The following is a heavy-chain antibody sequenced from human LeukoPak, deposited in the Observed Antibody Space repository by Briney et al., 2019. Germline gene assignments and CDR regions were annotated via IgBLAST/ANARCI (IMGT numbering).Heavy chain of an antibody. D-gene: IGHD4-17*01. J-gene: IGHJ4*02. CDR1: GFTVSSNC. CDR3: ARRSYGDYGSDY. V-gene: IGHV3-66*04. CDR2: IYSGGST. Sequence: PGGSLRLSCAASGFTVSSNCMSWVRQAPGKGLEWVSVIYSGGSTYYADSVKGRFPISRDNSKNTLYLQMNSLRAEDTAVYYCARRSYGDYGSDYWGRGTLVTVSS.